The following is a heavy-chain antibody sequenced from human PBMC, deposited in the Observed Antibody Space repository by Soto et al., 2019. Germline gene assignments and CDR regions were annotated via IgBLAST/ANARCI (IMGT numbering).Heavy chain of an antibody. CDR1: GFSLTTTAMR. D-gene: IGHD5-12*01. CDR2: IDWDDDK. J-gene: IGHJ3*02. CDR3: ARSGATLVNAFDI. Sequence: SGPTLVNPTQTLTLTCTFSGFSLTTTAMRVSWIRQPPGKAPEWLARIDWDDDKFYTPSLKTRLTISKDTSKNQVVLIMTNMDPVDTATYYCARSGATLVNAFDIWGQGTMVTVSS. V-gene: IGHV2-70*04.